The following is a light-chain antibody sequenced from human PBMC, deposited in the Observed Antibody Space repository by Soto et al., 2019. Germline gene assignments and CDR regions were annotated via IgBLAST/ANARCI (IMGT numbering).Light chain of an antibody. CDR2: AAS. CDR1: QGISSY. Sequence: DIQLTQSPSFLSASVGDRVTITCRASQGISSYLAWYQQKPGKAPKLLIYAASTLQSGVPSRFSGSGSGTEFTLNIRSLQPEDFATYYCQQLNSYPQTFGQGTKVEIK. J-gene: IGKJ1*01. CDR3: QQLNSYPQT. V-gene: IGKV1-9*01.